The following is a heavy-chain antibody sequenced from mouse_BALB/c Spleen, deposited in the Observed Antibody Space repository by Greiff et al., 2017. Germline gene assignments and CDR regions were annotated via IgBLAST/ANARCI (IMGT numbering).Heavy chain of an antibody. Sequence: VQLKQSGAELVKPGASVKLSCTASGFNIKDTYMHWVKQRPEQGLEWTGRIDPANGNTKYDPKFQGKATITADTSSNTAYLQLSSLTSEDTAVYYCARSNYRGFDYWGQGTTLTVSS. CDR3: ARSNYRGFDY. CDR2: IDPANGNT. CDR1: GFNIKDTY. V-gene: IGHV14-3*02. J-gene: IGHJ2*01. D-gene: IGHD2-12*01.